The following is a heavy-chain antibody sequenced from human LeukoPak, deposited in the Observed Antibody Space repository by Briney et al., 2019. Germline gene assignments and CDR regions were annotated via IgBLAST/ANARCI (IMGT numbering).Heavy chain of an antibody. Sequence: GASVKVSCKASGYTFTGYYMHWVRQAPGQGLEWMGWINPNSGGTNYAQKFQGRVTMTRDTSISTAYMELSRLRSDDTAMYYCARGSLGSSWYSPAGPGDYWGQGTLVTVSS. J-gene: IGHJ4*02. D-gene: IGHD6-13*01. CDR1: GYTFTGYY. CDR3: ARGSLGSSWYSPAGPGDY. CDR2: INPNSGGT. V-gene: IGHV1-2*02.